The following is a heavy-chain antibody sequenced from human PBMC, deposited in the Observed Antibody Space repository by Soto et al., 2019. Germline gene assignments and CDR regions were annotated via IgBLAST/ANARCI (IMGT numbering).Heavy chain of an antibody. Sequence: GGSLRLSCAASGFTFSSYSMNWVRQAPGKGLEWVSSISSSSSYIYYADSVKGRFTISRDNAKNSLYLQMNSLRAEDTAVYYCARDLVDDYGDSRDAFDFSAQGTMV. CDR3: ARDLVDDYGDSRDAFDF. V-gene: IGHV3-21*01. CDR1: GFTFSSYS. J-gene: IGHJ3*01. CDR2: ISSSSSYI. D-gene: IGHD4-17*01.